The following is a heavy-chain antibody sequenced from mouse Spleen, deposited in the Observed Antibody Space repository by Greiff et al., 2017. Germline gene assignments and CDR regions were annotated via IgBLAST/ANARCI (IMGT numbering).Heavy chain of an antibody. CDR1: GYAFSSSW. D-gene: IGHD3-3*01. CDR2: IYPGDGDT. V-gene: IGHV1-82*01. J-gene: IGHJ1*01. Sequence: VKLMESGPELVKPGASVKISCKASGYAFSSSWMNWVKQRPGKGLEWIGRIYPGDGDTNYNGKFKGKATLTADKSSSTAYMQLSSLTSEDSAVYFWSRGGTRDWYFDVWGAGTTVTVSS. CDR3: SRGGTRDWYFDV.